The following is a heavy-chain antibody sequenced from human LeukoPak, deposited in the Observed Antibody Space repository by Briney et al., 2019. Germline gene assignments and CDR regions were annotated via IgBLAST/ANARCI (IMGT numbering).Heavy chain of an antibody. CDR1: GYTFPSYF. J-gene: IGHJ4*02. V-gene: IGHV1-46*01. D-gene: IGHD6-13*01. CDR2: INPTGGST. CDR3: ARSGGRIAAAGLADY. Sequence: ASVKVSCKASGYTFPSYFMHWVRQAPGQGLEWMGIINPTGGSTTYAQKFQGRVTMTRDTSISTAYMELSRLRSDDTAVYYCARSGGRIAAAGLADYWGQGTLVTVSS.